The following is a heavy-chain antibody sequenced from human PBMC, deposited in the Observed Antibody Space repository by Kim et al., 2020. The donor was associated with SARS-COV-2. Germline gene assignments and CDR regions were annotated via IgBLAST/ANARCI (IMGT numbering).Heavy chain of an antibody. Sequence: GGSLRLSCAASGFTFSSYEMNWVRQAPGKGLEWVSYISSAGSTTPYADPVKGRFTISRDNARNSLYLQMNSLRAEDTAVYYCAGSLYCSSTTCHYGMDVWGQGTTVPVSS. CDR3: AGSLYCSSTTCHYGMDV. D-gene: IGHD2-2*01. CDR2: ISSAGSTT. J-gene: IGHJ6*02. CDR1: GFTFSSYE. V-gene: IGHV3-48*03.